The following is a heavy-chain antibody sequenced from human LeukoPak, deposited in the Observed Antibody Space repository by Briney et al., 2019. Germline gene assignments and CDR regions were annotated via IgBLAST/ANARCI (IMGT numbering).Heavy chain of an antibody. D-gene: IGHD2-8*02. Sequence: PGGSLRLSCEAAGFTFSTFAMIWVRQPPGKGLEWVSSIFPSGGEIHYADSVRGRFTISRDNSKITLSLQINSLRAEDTAIYYCATYRQVLLPFESWGQGTLVTVSS. CDR2: IFPSGGEI. CDR1: GFTFSTFA. J-gene: IGHJ4*02. CDR3: ATYRQVLLPFES. V-gene: IGHV3-23*01.